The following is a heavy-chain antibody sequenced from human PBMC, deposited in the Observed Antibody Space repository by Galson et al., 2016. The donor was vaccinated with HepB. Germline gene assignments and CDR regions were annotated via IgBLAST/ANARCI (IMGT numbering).Heavy chain of an antibody. CDR1: GFTFSSYA. D-gene: IGHD3-10*01. CDR2: ISANGHRT. Sequence: SLRLSCAAFGFTFSSYAMNWVRQAPGKGLEWVSEISANGHRTYYASSVKGRFTVSRDNYENTLYLQMDSLRAEDTAVYYCAKEQGTDEGWFGESDHWGQGTLVTVSS. CDR3: AKEQGTDEGWFGESDH. V-gene: IGHV3-23*01. J-gene: IGHJ4*02.